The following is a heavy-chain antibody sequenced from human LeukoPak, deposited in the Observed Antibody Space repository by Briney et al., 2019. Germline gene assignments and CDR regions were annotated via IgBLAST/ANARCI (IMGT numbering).Heavy chain of an antibody. D-gene: IGHD3-10*01. CDR1: GFTFDDYA. V-gene: IGHV3-9*01. J-gene: IGHJ4*02. CDR2: ISWNSGSI. CDR3: AKSGYGSGANPDY. Sequence: GGSLRLSCAASGFTFDDYAMHWVRQAPGKGLEWVSGISWNSGSIGCADSVKGRFTISRDNAKNSLYLQMNSLRAEGTALYYCAKSGYGSGANPDYWGQGTLVTVSS.